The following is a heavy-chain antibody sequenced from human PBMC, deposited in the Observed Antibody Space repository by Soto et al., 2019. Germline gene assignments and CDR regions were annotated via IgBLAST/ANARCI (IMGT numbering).Heavy chain of an antibody. D-gene: IGHD5-12*01. CDR1: GGSINTFY. Sequence: SETLSLTCTVSGGSINTFYWSWVRQPAGKGLEWIGRIFSSGSTSFNPSLESRVAMSVDTSKNHFSLNLSSVTAADMAVYYCAREGSYSAYNFAHGIQLWSFDFWGQGAPVTVSS. V-gene: IGHV4-4*07. CDR2: IFSSGST. CDR3: AREGSYSAYNFAHGIQLWSFDF. J-gene: IGHJ4*02.